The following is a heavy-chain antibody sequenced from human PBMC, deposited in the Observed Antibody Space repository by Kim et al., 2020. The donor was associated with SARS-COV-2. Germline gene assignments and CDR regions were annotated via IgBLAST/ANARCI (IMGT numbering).Heavy chain of an antibody. CDR2: GGSR. J-gene: IGHJ4*02. CDR3: AKDVSLGA. V-gene: IGHV3-23*01. Sequence: GGSRYDAESVEGRLNITRDNSKDTLYLQMNSLRAEDTAGYYCAKDVSLGAWGQGTLVTVSS. D-gene: IGHD3-16*01.